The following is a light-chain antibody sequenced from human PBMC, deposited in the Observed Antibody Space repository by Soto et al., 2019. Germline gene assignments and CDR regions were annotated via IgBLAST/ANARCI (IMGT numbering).Light chain of an antibody. J-gene: IGLJ1*01. CDR2: EVG. Sequence: QSALTQPAAVSGSPGQSITISCVGTSTDIGSYNYVSWYQQFPGRAPKLILFEVGNRPSGISTRFSGSKSGNTASLTISGLQAEDEADYYCNSYTTTTTLFVFGTGTKLTVL. V-gene: IGLV2-14*01. CDR1: STDIGSYNY. CDR3: NSYTTTTTLFV.